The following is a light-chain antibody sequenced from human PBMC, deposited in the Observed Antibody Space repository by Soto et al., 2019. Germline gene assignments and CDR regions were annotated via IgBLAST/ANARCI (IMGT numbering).Light chain of an antibody. CDR3: QHYGRSPIT. Sequence: EIVLTQSPGALSLSPGERATLSSRASQSVNSRLAWYQHKPGQAPRLLISGASSRATGIPDRFSGSGSATDFTLTISRLEPEDFALYYCQHYGRSPITFGQGTRLEIK. CDR1: QSVNSR. CDR2: GAS. J-gene: IGKJ5*01. V-gene: IGKV3-20*01.